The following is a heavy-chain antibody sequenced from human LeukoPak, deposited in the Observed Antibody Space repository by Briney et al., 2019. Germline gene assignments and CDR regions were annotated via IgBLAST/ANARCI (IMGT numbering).Heavy chain of an antibody. Sequence: ASVKVSCKASGYTFTNYGINWMRQAPGQGLEWMGWISPYNSNTDYAQKLQGRVTMTTDTSTNTAYMELRSLRSDDTAVYYCARPLSFGESPLGIWGRGTLVTVSS. CDR2: ISPYNSNT. CDR1: GYTFTNYG. J-gene: IGHJ4*02. D-gene: IGHD3-10*01. V-gene: IGHV1-18*01. CDR3: ARPLSFGESPLGI.